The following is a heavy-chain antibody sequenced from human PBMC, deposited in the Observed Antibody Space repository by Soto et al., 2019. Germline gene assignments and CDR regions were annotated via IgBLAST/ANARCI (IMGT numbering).Heavy chain of an antibody. D-gene: IGHD3-3*01. CDR3: ARESLPVYYDFWSGYTNYDY. V-gene: IGHV3-7*01. J-gene: IGHJ4*02. Sequence: GGSLRLSCAASGFTFNNYWMSWVRQAPGKGLEWVANTKQDGSEKYYVDSVRGRFTISRDNAKKSLYLQMSSLRAEDTAVYYCARESLPVYYDFWSGYTNYDYWGQGTLVTVSS. CDR2: TKQDGSEK. CDR1: GFTFNNYW.